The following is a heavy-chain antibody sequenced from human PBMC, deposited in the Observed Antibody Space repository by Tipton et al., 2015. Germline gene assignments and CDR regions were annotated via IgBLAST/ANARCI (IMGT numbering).Heavy chain of an antibody. CDR2: IYYSGST. CDR3: ARHGAGTTIIDY. CDR1: GGSISSSDYY. D-gene: IGHD1-1*01. V-gene: IGHV4-39*01. Sequence: TLSLTCTVSGGSISSSDYYWVWLRQPPGMGLECIGTIYYSGSTYYNPSLKSRVTISVDTSKNQSSLRLNSVTAADTAVYYCARHGAGTTIIDYWGQGSLVTVSS. J-gene: IGHJ4*02.